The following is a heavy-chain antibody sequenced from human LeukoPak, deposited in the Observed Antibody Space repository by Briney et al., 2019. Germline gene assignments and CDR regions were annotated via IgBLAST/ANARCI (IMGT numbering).Heavy chain of an antibody. CDR1: GGSISSYY. CDR2: IYYSGST. CDR3: AGRGIAAADYYFDY. J-gene: IGHJ4*02. D-gene: IGHD6-13*01. V-gene: IGHV4-59*08. Sequence: SETLSLTCTVSGGSISSYYWSWIRQPPGKGLEWIGYIYYSGSTNYNPSLKSRVTISVDTSKDQFSLKLSSVTAADTAVYYCAGRGIAAADYYFDYWGQGTLVTVSS.